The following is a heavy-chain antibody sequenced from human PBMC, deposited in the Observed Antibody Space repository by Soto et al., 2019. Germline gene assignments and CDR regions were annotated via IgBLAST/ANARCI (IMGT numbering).Heavy chain of an antibody. CDR3: AKVEEVGGHYYDSSGFYYPRPLIDY. Sequence: GGSLRLSCAASGFTFSSYAMSWVRQAPGKGLEWVSAISGSGGSTYYADSVKGRFTISRDNSKNTLYLQMNSLRAEDTAVYDCAKVEEVGGHYYDSSGFYYPRPLIDYWGQGTLVTVSS. J-gene: IGHJ4*02. CDR1: GFTFSSYA. V-gene: IGHV3-23*01. D-gene: IGHD3-22*01. CDR2: ISGSGGST.